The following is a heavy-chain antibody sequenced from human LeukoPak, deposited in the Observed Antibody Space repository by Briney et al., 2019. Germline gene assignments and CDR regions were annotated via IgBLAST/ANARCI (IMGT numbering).Heavy chain of an antibody. V-gene: IGHV3-7*01. CDR2: IKEDGSEK. J-gene: IGHJ4*02. CDR1: GFTFSNYW. Sequence: GGSLRLSCAASGFTFSNYWMTWVRQAPGKGLEWVANIKEDGSEKYYVDSIESRFTISRDNAKNSLYLQMNSLRSEDTAVHYCTSTRVAVAGFYWGQGTLVTVSS. D-gene: IGHD6-13*01. CDR3: TSTRVAVAGFY.